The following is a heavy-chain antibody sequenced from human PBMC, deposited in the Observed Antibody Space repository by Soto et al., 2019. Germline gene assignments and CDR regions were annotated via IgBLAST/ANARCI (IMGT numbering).Heavy chain of an antibody. CDR2: IYDSGST. CDR3: ARVSTIFEVVHNWFDP. CDR1: GGSISSGGYH. Sequence: SETLSLTCTVSGGSISSGGYHWGWFRQPPGKGLEWIGYIYDSGSTYYNPSLKSRATISVDTSKNQFSLNLNSVTAADTAVYYCARVSTIFEVVHNWFDPWGQGTLVTVSS. J-gene: IGHJ5*02. V-gene: IGHV4-30-4*01. D-gene: IGHD3-3*01.